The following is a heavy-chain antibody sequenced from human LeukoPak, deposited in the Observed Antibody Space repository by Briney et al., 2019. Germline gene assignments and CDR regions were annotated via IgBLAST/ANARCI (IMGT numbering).Heavy chain of an antibody. CDR1: GDSISNYY. Sequence: SETLSLTCTVSGDSISNYYWSWIRQPPGKGPEWIAYIHYSGSTNYNPSLKSRVTISIDTSKNQFSLKLSSVTAADTAVYYCARDQTSKGDAFDIWGQGTMVTVSS. J-gene: IGHJ3*02. V-gene: IGHV4-59*01. CDR3: ARDQTSKGDAFDI. CDR2: IHYSGST.